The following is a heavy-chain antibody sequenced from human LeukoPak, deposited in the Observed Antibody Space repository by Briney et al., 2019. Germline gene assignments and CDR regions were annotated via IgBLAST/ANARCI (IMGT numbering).Heavy chain of an antibody. CDR1: GGSISSYY. V-gene: IGHV4-4*07. CDR3: ARTYSSGWYSPYNWFDP. CDR2: IYTSGST. J-gene: IGHJ5*02. D-gene: IGHD6-19*01. Sequence: SETLFLTCTVSGGSISSYYWSWIRQPAGKGLEWIGRIYTSGSTNYSPSLKSRVTMSVDTSKNQFSLKLSSVTAADTAVYYCARTYSSGWYSPYNWFDPWGQGTLVTVSS.